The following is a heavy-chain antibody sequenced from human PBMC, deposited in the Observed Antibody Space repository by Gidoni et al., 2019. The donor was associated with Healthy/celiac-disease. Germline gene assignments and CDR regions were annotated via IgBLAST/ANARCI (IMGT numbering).Heavy chain of an antibody. CDR3: TTYDFWSGYYFDY. Sequence: EVQLVESGGGLVKPGGSLRLSCSASGFTFSNAWMSWVRQAPGKGLEWVGRIKSKTDGGTTDYAAPVKGRFTISRADSKNTLYLQMNSLKTEDTAVYYCTTYDFWSGYYFDYWGQGTLVTVSS. CDR2: IKSKTDGGTT. CDR1: GFTFSNAW. D-gene: IGHD3-3*01. V-gene: IGHV3-15*01. J-gene: IGHJ4*02.